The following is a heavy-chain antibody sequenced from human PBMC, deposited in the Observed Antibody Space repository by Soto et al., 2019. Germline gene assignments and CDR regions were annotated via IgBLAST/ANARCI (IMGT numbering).Heavy chain of an antibody. J-gene: IGHJ4*02. CDR1: GYTFSADY. CDR2: INPNSGAT. D-gene: IGHD3-22*01. V-gene: IGHV1-2*04. Sequence: QVQLVQSGAEVKAPGASVKVSCKASGYTFSADYIHWVRQAPGQGLEWMGWINPNSGATNYAQNFQGWVTMTKDTSISTAYMELSMLRSDDTAVYYCARTVRESSGYYSFDYWGQGTLVTVSS. CDR3: ARTVRESSGYYSFDY.